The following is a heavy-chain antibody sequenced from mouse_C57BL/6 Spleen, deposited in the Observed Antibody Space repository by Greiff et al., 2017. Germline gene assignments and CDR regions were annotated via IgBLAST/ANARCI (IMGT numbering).Heavy chain of an antibody. Sequence: VQLQESGAELVKPGASVKISCKASGYAFSSYWMNWVKQRPGKGLEWIGQIYPGDGDTNYNGKFKGKATLTADKSSSTAYMQLSSLTSEDSAVYCCANIYEGDSAWFAYWGQGTLVTVSA. J-gene: IGHJ3*01. D-gene: IGHD2-3*01. CDR1: GYAFSSYW. CDR3: ANIYEGDSAWFAY. V-gene: IGHV1-80*01. CDR2: IYPGDGDT.